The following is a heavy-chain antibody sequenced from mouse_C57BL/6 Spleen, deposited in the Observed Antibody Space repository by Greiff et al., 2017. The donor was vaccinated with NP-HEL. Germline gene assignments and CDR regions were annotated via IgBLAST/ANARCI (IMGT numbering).Heavy chain of an antibody. V-gene: IGHV1-55*01. CDR3: ARHHYGSSYVAY. CDR1: GYTFTSYW. CDR2: IYPGSGST. D-gene: IGHD1-1*01. J-gene: IGHJ3*01. Sequence: QVQLQQPGAELVKPGASVKMSCKASGYTFTSYWITWVKQRPGQGLEWIGDIYPGSGSTNYNEKFKSKATLTVDTSSSTAYMQLSSLTSEDSAVYYCARHHYGSSYVAYWGQGTLVTVSA.